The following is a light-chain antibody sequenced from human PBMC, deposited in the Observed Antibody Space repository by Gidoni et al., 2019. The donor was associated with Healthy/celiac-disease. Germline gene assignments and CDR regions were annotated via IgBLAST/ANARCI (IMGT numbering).Light chain of an antibody. CDR3: QQRSNWPLT. CDR2: DAS. Sequence: EIVLTQYPATLSLSPGERATLSCRASQSVSSYLAWYQQKPGQAPRLLIYDASNRATGIPARFIGSGSGTDFPLTISSLEPEDFAVYYCQQRSNWPLTFGGWTKVEIK. J-gene: IGKJ4*01. V-gene: IGKV3-11*01. CDR1: QSVSSY.